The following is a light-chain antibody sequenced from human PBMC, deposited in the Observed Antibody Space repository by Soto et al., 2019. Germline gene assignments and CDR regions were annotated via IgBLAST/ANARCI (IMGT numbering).Light chain of an antibody. CDR3: QQRGNWPQT. V-gene: IGKV3-11*01. Sequence: EIVLTQSPATLSLSPGERVTLSCRASQSVRSYLAWYQQKPGQTPRLLIYDAFNRATGIPARFSGSGSGTDFTLTISSLEPEDFAVYYCQQRGNWPQTFGPGTKVDI. CDR2: DAF. J-gene: IGKJ3*01. CDR1: QSVRSY.